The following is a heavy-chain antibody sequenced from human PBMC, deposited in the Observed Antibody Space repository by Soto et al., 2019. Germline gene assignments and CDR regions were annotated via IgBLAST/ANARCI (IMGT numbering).Heavy chain of an antibody. V-gene: IGHV1-69*13. CDR2: IIPIFGTA. D-gene: IGHD3-10*01. Sequence: SVKVSCKASGGTFSSYAISWVRQAPGQGLEWMGGIIPIFGTANYAQKFQGRVTITADESTSTAYMELSSLRSEDTAVYYCARDRGGYGPPDVWGQGTTVTVSS. J-gene: IGHJ6*02. CDR1: GGTFSSYA. CDR3: ARDRGGYGPPDV.